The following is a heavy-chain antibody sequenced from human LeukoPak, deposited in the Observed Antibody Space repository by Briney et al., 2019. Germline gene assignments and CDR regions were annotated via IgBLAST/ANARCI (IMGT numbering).Heavy chain of an antibody. CDR3: ARSLSHSLDF. D-gene: IGHD2-15*01. V-gene: IGHV3-74*01. CDR1: GFTFRDYY. Sequence: GGSLRLSCAASGFTFRDYYMSWIRQAPGKGLVWVSRINNDGSSTNYADSVRGRFTISRDNAKNTVHLQLNSLRAEDTSVYYCARSLSHSLDFWGQGTLVTVSS. J-gene: IGHJ4*02. CDR2: INNDGSST.